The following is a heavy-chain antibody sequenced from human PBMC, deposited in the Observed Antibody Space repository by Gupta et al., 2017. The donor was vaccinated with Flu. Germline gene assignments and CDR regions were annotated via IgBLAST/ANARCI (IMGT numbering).Heavy chain of an antibody. V-gene: IGHV3-11*01. J-gene: IGHJ3*01. CDR2: IGPSGSSI. D-gene: IGHD2-2*02. CDR3: ARGVLYRTDASDV. CDR1: SFSFSDYH. Sequence: VESGGALVRPGGSLTLSCAASSFSFSDYHMYCMRQVPGKGLDWVSFIGPSGSSIYYADSVRGRFTISRDNARNSLFLHMNSLRVEDTAIYYCARGVLYRTDASDVWGQGTMVTVSS.